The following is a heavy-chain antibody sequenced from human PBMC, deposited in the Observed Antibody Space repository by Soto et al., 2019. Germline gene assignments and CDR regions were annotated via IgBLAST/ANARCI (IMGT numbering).Heavy chain of an antibody. CDR1: EGIFINYW. V-gene: IGHV5-51*01. D-gene: IGHD6-6*01. Sequence: PVESLKISCKASEGIFINYWIGWVRQMPARGLEWMGIFYPGDSDTRYSPSFEGQVTFSVDKSINAAYLHVSTLKASDIAMFYCVRRRGYSSSGDFDYWAQGTLVTVSS. CDR2: FYPGDSDT. CDR3: VRRRGYSSSGDFDY. J-gene: IGHJ4*02.